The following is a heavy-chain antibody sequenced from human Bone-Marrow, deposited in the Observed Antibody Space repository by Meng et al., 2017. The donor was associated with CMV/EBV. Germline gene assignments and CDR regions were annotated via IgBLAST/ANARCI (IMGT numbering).Heavy chain of an antibody. CDR2: ISNNGGST. J-gene: IGHJ2*01. Sequence: FTFRSYAMTWVRQAPGKGLEWVSAISNNGGSTYYADSVKGRFTISRDNSKNTLYLQMNSLRAEDTAVYYCAKDGRQQLVRTYWYFDLWGRGTLVTVSS. CDR3: AKDGRQQLVRTYWYFDL. CDR1: FTFRSYA. D-gene: IGHD6-13*01. V-gene: IGHV3-23*01.